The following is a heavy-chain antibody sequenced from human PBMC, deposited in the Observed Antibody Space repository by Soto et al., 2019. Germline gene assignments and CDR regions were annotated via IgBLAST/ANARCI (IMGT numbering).Heavy chain of an antibody. CDR2: IKEDGGTT. V-gene: IGHV3-7*04. CDR1: GLTLSRYW. Sequence: EVQLVESGGGLVQPGGSLRLSCVASGLTLSRYWMSWVRQAPGKGLEWVANIKEDGGTTYYVDSVKGRFTISRDNAKNSVYLQMNSLRVEDTAVYYFSRDYYGPGRDWCQGTLVIVSS. J-gene: IGHJ4*02. D-gene: IGHD3-22*01. CDR3: SRDYYGPGRD.